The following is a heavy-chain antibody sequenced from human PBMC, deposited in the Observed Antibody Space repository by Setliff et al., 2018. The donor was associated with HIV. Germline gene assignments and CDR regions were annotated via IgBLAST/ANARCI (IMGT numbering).Heavy chain of an antibody. V-gene: IGHV4-59*01. J-gene: IGHJ4*02. D-gene: IGHD4-17*01. CDR3: AREIYGGNSRPFDY. Sequence: SETLSLTCTVSGGSISSYYWSWIRQPPGKGLEWIGYIYYNGNTNYNPSLKSRVTISVDTSKNQLSLKLSSVTAADTAVYYCAREIYGGNSRPFDYWGQGTRVTVSS. CDR2: IYYNGNT. CDR1: GGSISSYY.